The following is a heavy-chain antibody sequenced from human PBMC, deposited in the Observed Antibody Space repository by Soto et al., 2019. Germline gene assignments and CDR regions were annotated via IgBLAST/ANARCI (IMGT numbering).Heavy chain of an antibody. Sequence: SETLSLTCNVSGVSISSGGYYWRWIRQHPGKGLEWIGYIYYNGNTYYNPSLESRTTISRDTSKNQFSLKVTSVSAADTAVYYCARGEPYGDFAYWGQGTLVTVSS. D-gene: IGHD3-16*01. CDR1: GVSISSGGYY. J-gene: IGHJ4*02. V-gene: IGHV4-31*03. CDR3: ARGEPYGDFAY. CDR2: IYYNGNT.